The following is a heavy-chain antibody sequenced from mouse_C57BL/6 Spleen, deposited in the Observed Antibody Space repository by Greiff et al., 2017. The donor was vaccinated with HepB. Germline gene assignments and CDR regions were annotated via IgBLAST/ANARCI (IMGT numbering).Heavy chain of an antibody. Sequence: VQLKQSGAELVRPGASVTLSCKASGYTFTDYEMHWVKQTPVHGLEWIGAIDPETGGTAYNQKFKGKAILTADKSSSTAYMELRSLTSEDSAVYYCTRKETGTWDYWGQGTTLTVSS. V-gene: IGHV1-15*01. CDR2: IDPETGGT. CDR1: GYTFTDYE. D-gene: IGHD4-1*01. CDR3: TRKETGTWDY. J-gene: IGHJ2*01.